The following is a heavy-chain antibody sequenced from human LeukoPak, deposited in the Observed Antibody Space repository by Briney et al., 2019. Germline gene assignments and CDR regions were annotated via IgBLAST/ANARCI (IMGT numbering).Heavy chain of an antibody. J-gene: IGHJ5*02. CDR3: ARAPRPIRQGHTAPPTWFDP. V-gene: IGHV3-53*01. CDR1: GFTVSSNY. Sequence: GGSLRLSCAASGFTVSSNYMSWVRQAPGKGLEWVSVIYSGGSTYYADSVKGRFTISRDNSKNTLYLQMNSLRAEDTAVYYCARAPRPIRQGHTAPPTWFDPWGQGTLVTVSS. CDR2: IYSGGST. D-gene: IGHD2-2*02.